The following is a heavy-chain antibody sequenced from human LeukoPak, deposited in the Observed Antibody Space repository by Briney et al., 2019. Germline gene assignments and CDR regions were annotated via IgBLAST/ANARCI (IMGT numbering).Heavy chain of an antibody. J-gene: IGHJ3*02. V-gene: IGHV1-46*01. CDR1: GYTFTNYH. D-gene: IGHD4/OR15-4a*01. CDR3: ARATWYGGNPSGAFEI. Sequence: ASVKVSCKASGYTFTNYHLHWVRQAPGQGLEWMGIINPSGGSTSYAQKFQDRVTMTRDTSTSTVYMELNSLRSEDTAVYYCARATWYGGNPSGAFEIWGQGTMVTVSS. CDR2: INPSGGST.